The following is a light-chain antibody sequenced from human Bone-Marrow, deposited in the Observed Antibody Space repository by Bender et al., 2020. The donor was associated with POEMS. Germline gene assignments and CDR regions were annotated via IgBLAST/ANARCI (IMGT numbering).Light chain of an antibody. CDR3: SSYTTGRTYV. CDR2: DVS. CDR1: HSDVGSFNY. J-gene: IGLJ1*01. V-gene: IGLV2-14*03. Sequence: QSALTQPRSVSGSPGQSVTISCTGTHSDVGSFNYVSWYQQHPGKAPKLMIYDVSNRPSGVSNRFSGSKSGNTASLTISGLQGEDEADYYCSSYTTGRTYVFGTGTQGTVL.